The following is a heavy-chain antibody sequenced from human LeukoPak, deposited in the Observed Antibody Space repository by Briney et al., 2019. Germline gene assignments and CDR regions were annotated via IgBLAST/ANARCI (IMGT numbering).Heavy chain of an antibody. Sequence: SETLSLTCTVSGGSISSGNYFWSWIRQPAGKGLEWIGRIYRTGSTNYNPSLESRVTISIDTSKNQFSLQLRSVTAADTAVYYCARLAYGDNSDVWGQGTLVTVSS. CDR3: ARLAYGDNSDV. CDR2: IYRTGST. J-gene: IGHJ4*02. V-gene: IGHV4-61*02. D-gene: IGHD4-17*01. CDR1: GGSISSGNYF.